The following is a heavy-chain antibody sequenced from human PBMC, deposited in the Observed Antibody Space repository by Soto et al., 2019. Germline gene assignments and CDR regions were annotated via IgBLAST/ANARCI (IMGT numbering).Heavy chain of an antibody. V-gene: IGHV3-15*07. Sequence: EVQLVESGGGLVKPGGSLRLSCAASDFSISNAWMNWVRQAPGKGLEWVGRVKRKIDGETTDYAAPVKGRFTISRDDSNNMLYLQMNSLKADDTAVYYCTTGSVECVRGQGTTVTVSS. CDR3: TTGSVECV. CDR1: DFSISNAW. D-gene: IGHD2-15*01. CDR2: VKRKIDGETT. J-gene: IGHJ6*02.